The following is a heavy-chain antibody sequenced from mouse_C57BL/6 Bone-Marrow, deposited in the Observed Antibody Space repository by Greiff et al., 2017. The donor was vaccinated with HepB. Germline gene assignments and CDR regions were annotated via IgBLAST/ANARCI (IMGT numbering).Heavy chain of an antibody. Sequence: EVKVVESGGGLVKPGGSLKLSCAASGFTFSDYGMHWVRQAPEKGLEWVAYISSGSSTIYYADTVKGRFTISRDNAKNTLFLQMTSLRSEDTAMYYCAPLWLRSYYYAMDYWGQGTSVTVSS. D-gene: IGHD2-2*01. J-gene: IGHJ4*01. V-gene: IGHV5-17*01. CDR1: GFTFSDYG. CDR3: APLWLRSYYYAMDY. CDR2: ISSGSSTI.